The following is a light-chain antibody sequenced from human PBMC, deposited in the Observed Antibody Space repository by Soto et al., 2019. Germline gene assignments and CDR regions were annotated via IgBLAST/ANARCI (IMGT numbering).Light chain of an antibody. CDR1: QSVSSIY. Sequence: EIVLTQSPGPLSLSPGERATLSCRASQSVSSIYLAWYQQKPGQAPRLLVYGASSRATGIPDRFSGSGSVTALTIAISRLEPEDFSVYYCQQYGSSLWTFDQGPEME. J-gene: IGKJ1*01. V-gene: IGKV3-20*01. CDR2: GAS. CDR3: QQYGSSLWT.